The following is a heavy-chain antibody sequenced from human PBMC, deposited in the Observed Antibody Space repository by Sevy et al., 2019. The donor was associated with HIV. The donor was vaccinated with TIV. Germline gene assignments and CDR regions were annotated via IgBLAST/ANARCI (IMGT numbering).Heavy chain of an antibody. J-gene: IGHJ4*02. CDR3: ARHTTVTTFSYDY. D-gene: IGHD4-17*01. V-gene: IGHV4-61*01. CDR1: GGSVSSGSYY. Sequence: SETLSLTCTVSGGSVSSGSYYWSWIRQPPGKGLEWIGYIYYSGSTNYNPSLKSRVTISVDTSKNQFSLKLSSVTAADTAVYYCARHTTVTTFSYDYWGQGPLVTVSS. CDR2: IYYSGST.